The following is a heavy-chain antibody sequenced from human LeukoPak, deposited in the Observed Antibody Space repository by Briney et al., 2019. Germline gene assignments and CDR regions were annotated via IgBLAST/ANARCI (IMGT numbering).Heavy chain of an antibody. D-gene: IGHD3-10*01. CDR3: ARVRTMVRGVIITEYYFDY. CDR1: GDSVSSNSAA. J-gene: IGHJ4*02. CDR2: TYYRSKWYN. V-gene: IGHV6-1*01. Sequence: SQTLSLTCAISGDSVSSNSAAWNWIRQSPSRGLEWLGRTYYRSKWYNDYAVSVKSRIAINPDTSKNQFSLQLNSVTPEDTAVYYCARVRTMVRGVIITEYYFDYWGQGTLVTVSS.